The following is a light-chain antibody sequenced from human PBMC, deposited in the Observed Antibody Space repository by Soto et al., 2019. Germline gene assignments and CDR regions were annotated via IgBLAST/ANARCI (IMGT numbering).Light chain of an antibody. V-gene: IGKV3-20*01. Sequence: EIVLTQSPGTLSLSPGERATLSCRATQSVSSSYLAWYQQKPGQAPRLLIYGASSRATDIPDRFSGSGSGTDFTLTISRLEPEDVAVYYCQQYGSSPRTFGQGTKLEI. J-gene: IGKJ2*01. CDR2: GAS. CDR1: QSVSSSY. CDR3: QQYGSSPRT.